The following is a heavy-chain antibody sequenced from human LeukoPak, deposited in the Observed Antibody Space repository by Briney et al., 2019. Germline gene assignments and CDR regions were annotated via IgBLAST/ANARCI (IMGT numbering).Heavy chain of an antibody. Sequence: GGSLRLSCAASGFTFSSYSMNWVRQAPGKGLEWVSSISSSSSYIYYADSVKGRFTISRDNAKNSLYLQMNSLRAEDTAVYYCARVVLRDYYYYMDVWGKGTTVTISS. CDR2: ISSSSSYI. V-gene: IGHV3-21*01. CDR3: ARVVLRDYYYYMDV. D-gene: IGHD3-10*01. J-gene: IGHJ6*03. CDR1: GFTFSSYS.